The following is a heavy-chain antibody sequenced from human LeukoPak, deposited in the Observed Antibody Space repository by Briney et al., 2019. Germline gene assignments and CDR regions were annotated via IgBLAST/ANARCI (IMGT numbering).Heavy chain of an antibody. Sequence: PGGSLRLSCATSGFTFSIYGMHWVRQAPGKGLEWVAVIWYDGSNKFYADSVKGRFTISRDISKNTLYLQVDSLRAEDTAVYYCARDLRGGDYEGTYWGQGTLVTVSS. CDR2: IWYDGSNK. J-gene: IGHJ4*02. D-gene: IGHD2-21*02. CDR1: GFTFSIYG. V-gene: IGHV3-33*01. CDR3: ARDLRGGDYEGTY.